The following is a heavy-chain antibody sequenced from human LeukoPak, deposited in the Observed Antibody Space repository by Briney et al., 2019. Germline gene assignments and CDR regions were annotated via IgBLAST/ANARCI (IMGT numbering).Heavy chain of an antibody. J-gene: IGHJ4*02. V-gene: IGHV3-7*04. CDR1: GFTFGNYW. D-gene: IGHD3-3*01. CDR3: ARAQYYDFWSGSQGYSFDY. CDR2: IKPDGSGK. Sequence: GGSLRLSCVVSGFTFGNYWMTWVRQAPGKGLKWVANIKPDGSGKYYVDSVKGRFTISRDNAKNSLYLQMNSLRAEDTAVYYCARAQYYDFWSGSQGYSFDYWGQGTLVTVSS.